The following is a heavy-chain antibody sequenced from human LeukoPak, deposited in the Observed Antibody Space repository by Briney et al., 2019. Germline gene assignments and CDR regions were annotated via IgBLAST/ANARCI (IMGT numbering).Heavy chain of an antibody. CDR3: ARDWFTRLGELSPDRAFDY. V-gene: IGHV3-20*04. D-gene: IGHD3-16*02. Sequence: PGGSLRLSCAASGFTFDDSVMSWVRQAPGKGLEWVSGINWNGGSTGYADSVKGRFTISRDNAKSSLYLQMSSLRAEDTALYYCARDWFTRLGELSPDRAFDYWDQGTLVTVSS. CDR2: INWNGGST. J-gene: IGHJ4*02. CDR1: GFTFDDSV.